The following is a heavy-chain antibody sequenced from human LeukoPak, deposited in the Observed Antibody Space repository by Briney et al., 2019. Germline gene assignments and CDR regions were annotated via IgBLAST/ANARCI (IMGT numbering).Heavy chain of an antibody. Sequence: GGSLRLSCAASGFTFSDYYMSWIRQAPGQGLERVSYISSSGSTIYYADSVKGRFTISRDNAKNSLYLQMNSLRAEDTAVYYYAREVYCSSTSCWEAFDIWGQGTMVTVSS. V-gene: IGHV3-11*01. CDR1: GFTFSDYY. CDR3: AREVYCSSTSCWEAFDI. J-gene: IGHJ3*02. D-gene: IGHD2-2*01. CDR2: ISSSGSTI.